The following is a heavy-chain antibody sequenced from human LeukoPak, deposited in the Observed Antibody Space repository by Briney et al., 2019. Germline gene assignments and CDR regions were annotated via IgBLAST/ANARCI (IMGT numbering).Heavy chain of an antibody. D-gene: IGHD1-26*01. CDR3: ANNIVGATAY. Sequence: GGSLRLSCAASGFTFSSYAMGWVRLAPGKGLEWVSAISGSGGSTYYADSVKGRFTISRDNSKNTLYLQMNSLRAEDTAVYYCANNIVGATAYWGQGTLVTVSS. V-gene: IGHV3-23*01. CDR2: ISGSGGST. J-gene: IGHJ4*02. CDR1: GFTFSSYA.